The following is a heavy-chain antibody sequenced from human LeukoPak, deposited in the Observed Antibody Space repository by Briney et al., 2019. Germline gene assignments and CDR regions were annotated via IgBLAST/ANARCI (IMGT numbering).Heavy chain of an antibody. CDR3: ARECQLWPYFDY. D-gene: IGHD5-18*01. V-gene: IGHV3-30-3*01. J-gene: IGHJ4*02. CDR1: GFTFSSYA. CDR2: ISYDGSNK. Sequence: PGGSLRLSCAASGFTFSSYAMHWVRQAPGKGREWVAVISYDGSNKYYADSVKGRFTISRDNSKNTLYLQMNSLRAEDTAVYYCARECQLWPYFDYWGQGTLVTVSS.